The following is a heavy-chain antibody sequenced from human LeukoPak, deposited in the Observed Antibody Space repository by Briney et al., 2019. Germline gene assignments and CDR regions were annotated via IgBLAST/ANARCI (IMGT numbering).Heavy chain of an antibody. CDR3: AKEYPEYYYDSSGYYYYYMDV. J-gene: IGHJ6*03. CDR2: ISSSSSYI. Sequence: GGSLRLSCAASGFIFSNYWMSWVRQAPGKGLEWVSSISSSSSYIYYADSVKGRFTISRDNAKNSLYLQMNSLRAEDTAVYYCAKEYPEYYYDSSGYYYYYMDVWGKGTTVTVSS. D-gene: IGHD3-22*01. CDR1: GFIFSNYW. V-gene: IGHV3-21*01.